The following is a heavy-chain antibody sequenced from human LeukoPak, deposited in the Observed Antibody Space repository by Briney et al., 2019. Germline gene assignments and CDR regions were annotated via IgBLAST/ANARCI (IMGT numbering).Heavy chain of an antibody. CDR3: ARQGSMTRGGYWLDP. CDR2: IHYTGRT. CDR1: GASINTTNFY. J-gene: IGHJ5*02. D-gene: IGHD3-10*01. V-gene: IGHV4-39*01. Sequence: SETLSLTCAVSGASINTTNFYWAWIRQPPGKGLESIGNIHYTGRTYSNASLNSRVTISVDTSKNQFSLKLTSVSAADTAVYYCARQGSMTRGGYWLDPWGRGTLVIVSS.